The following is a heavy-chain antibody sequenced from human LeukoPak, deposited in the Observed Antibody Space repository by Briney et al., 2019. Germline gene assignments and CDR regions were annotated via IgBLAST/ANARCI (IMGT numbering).Heavy chain of an antibody. V-gene: IGHV1-18*01. J-gene: IGHJ4*02. CDR2: ISAYNGNT. D-gene: IGHD3-22*01. CDR1: GYTFTSYG. Sequence: GASVKVSCKASGYTFTSYGINWVRQAPGQGLEWMGWISAYNGNTNYAQKLQGRVTMTTDTFTSTAYMELRSLRSGDTAVYYCARAGDSSGYYYPTPSGYWGQGTLVTVSS. CDR3: ARAGDSSGYYYPTPSGY.